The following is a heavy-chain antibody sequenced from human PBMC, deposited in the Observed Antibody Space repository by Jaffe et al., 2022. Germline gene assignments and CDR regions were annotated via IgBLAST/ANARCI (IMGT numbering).Heavy chain of an antibody. Sequence: EVQLVESGGGLVQPGGSLRLSCAASGFTFSSYWMSWVRQAPGKGLEWVANIKQDGSEKYYVDSVKGRFTISRDNAKNSLYLQMNSLRAEDTAVYYCARDDTYYYGSGSYSNFDYWGQGTLVTVSS. CDR3: ARDDTYYYGSGSYSNFDY. V-gene: IGHV3-7*05. CDR1: GFTFSSYW. CDR2: IKQDGSEK. D-gene: IGHD3-10*01. J-gene: IGHJ4*02.